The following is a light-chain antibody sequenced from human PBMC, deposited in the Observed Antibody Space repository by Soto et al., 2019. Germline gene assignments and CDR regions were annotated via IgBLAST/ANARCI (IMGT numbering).Light chain of an antibody. CDR2: EVS. CDR3: ATWDDSLRGVL. CDR1: SSDVAAYNY. J-gene: IGLJ2*01. Sequence: QSALTQPASVSGSPGQSITISCSGTSSDVAAYNYVSWYQQHPGKAPKLMIYEVSNRPSGVSNRFSGSKSGNTASLTISGLQAEDEADYYCATWDDSLRGVLFGGGTKLTVL. V-gene: IGLV2-14*01.